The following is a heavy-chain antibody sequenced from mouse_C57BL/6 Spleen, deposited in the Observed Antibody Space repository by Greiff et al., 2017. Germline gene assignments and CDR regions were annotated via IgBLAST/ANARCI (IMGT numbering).Heavy chain of an antibody. CDR3: ASLWDGYLVAY. V-gene: IGHV1-4*01. Sequence: QVQLQQSGAELARPGASVKMSCKASGSTFTSYTLPWVKQRPGQGLAWIGDINPSSGYTKSNQKFKDKATLTADKASSTAYMQLSSLTSEDSAVYYCASLWDGYLVAYWGQGTLVTVSA. D-gene: IGHD2-3*01. CDR1: GSTFTSYT. CDR2: INPSSGYT. J-gene: IGHJ3*01.